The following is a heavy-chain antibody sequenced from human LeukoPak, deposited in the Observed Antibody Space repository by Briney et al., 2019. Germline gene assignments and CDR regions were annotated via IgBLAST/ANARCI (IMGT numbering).Heavy chain of an antibody. CDR3: ARDKDSNGWYLDY. J-gene: IGHJ4*02. Sequence: ASVKVSCKASGYTFTSYAMHWVRQAPGQRLEWMGWINAGNGNTKYSQKFQGRVTITRDTSTSTAYMELSSLRSEDTAIYYCARDKDSNGWYLDYWGQGTLVTASS. CDR1: GYTFTSYA. V-gene: IGHV1-3*01. D-gene: IGHD6-19*01. CDR2: INAGNGNT.